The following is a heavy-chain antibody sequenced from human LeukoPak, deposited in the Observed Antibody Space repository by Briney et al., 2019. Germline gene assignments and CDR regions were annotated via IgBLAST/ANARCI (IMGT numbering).Heavy chain of an antibody. Sequence: KTSETLSLTCTVSGGSISSYYWSWIRQPPGKGLEWIGYIYYSGSTNYNPSLKSRVTISVDTSKNQFSLKLSSVTAADTAVYYCARQPELWFGELFWNHRLNWFDPWGQGTLVTVSS. CDR3: ARQPELWFGELFWNHRLNWFDP. V-gene: IGHV4-59*08. CDR1: GGSISSYY. D-gene: IGHD3-10*01. CDR2: IYYSGST. J-gene: IGHJ5*02.